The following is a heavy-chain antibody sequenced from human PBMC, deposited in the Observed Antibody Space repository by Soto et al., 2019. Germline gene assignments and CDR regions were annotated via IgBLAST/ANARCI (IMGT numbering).Heavy chain of an antibody. CDR2: VDNEGIYK. J-gene: IGHJ4*02. CDR1: GFTFTNYW. V-gene: IGHV3-74*01. CDR3: GSVFEY. Sequence: DVQLVESGGVLVQPGGSLRLCCAASGFTFTNYWMHWVRQAPEKGLVWVARVDNEGIYKSYAESVKGRVTISRDHAKNTLYLQMNDPRIDDTAVYYCGSVFEYWGQGSLVTVSS.